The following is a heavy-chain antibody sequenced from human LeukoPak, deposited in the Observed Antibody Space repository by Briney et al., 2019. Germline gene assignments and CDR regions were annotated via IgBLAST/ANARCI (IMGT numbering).Heavy chain of an antibody. D-gene: IGHD5-12*01. CDR2: ISVDDNNT. CDR3: AKTRVRHSGYDYESDYGRDV. J-gene: IGHJ6*02. V-gene: IGHV3-43*02. CDR1: GFTYHYYA. Sequence: GGSLRLSCAASGFTYHYYAMHWVSQATGKGLDWISHISVDDNNTYYADTVKGLFPIPRDNSKNSLYLQMNSLRTEDTALYYCAKTRVRHSGYDYESDYGRDVWGQGTTVTVSS.